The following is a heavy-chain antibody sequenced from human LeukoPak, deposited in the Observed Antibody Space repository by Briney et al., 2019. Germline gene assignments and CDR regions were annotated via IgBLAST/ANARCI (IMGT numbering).Heavy chain of an antibody. CDR3: ARGLWFGELLTYYYYMDV. CDR2: IIPIFGTA. CDR1: GGTFSSYA. J-gene: IGHJ6*03. V-gene: IGHV1-69*13. D-gene: IGHD3-10*01. Sequence: SVKLSCKASGGTFSSYAISWVRHAPGQGLEWMGGIIPIFGTANYAQKFQGRVTTTADESTSTAYMELSSLRSEDTAVYYCARGLWFGELLTYYYYMDVWGKGTTVTVSS.